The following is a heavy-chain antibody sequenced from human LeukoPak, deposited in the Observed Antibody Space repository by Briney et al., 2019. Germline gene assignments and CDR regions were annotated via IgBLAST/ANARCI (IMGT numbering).Heavy chain of an antibody. J-gene: IGHJ5*02. CDR3: ARDDIIWFGEFHNWFVP. Sequence: ASVKLSCTGSGYAFTGCRMHWVRHGPAQGLEWVGLVNPNSGGQNYPQKLQGRVTMTRHTSINTAYIELSRLRSGDTPGYFCARDDIIWFGEFHNWFVPWRQGP. CDR2: VNPNSGGQ. CDR1: GYAFTGCR. V-gene: IGHV1-2*02. D-gene: IGHD3-10*01.